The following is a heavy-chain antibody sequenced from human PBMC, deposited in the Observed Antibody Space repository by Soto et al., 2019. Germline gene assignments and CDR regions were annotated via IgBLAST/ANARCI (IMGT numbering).Heavy chain of an antibody. CDR1: GYSISSSNW. CDR3: AKREIQGPIDY. V-gene: IGHV4-28*01. J-gene: IGHJ4*02. Sequence: QVQLQESGPGLVKPSDTLSLTCAVSGYSISSSNWWGWIRQPQGKGLEWIGYISYSRTTYYNPSLKSRVTMSVDTSKNQFALKLTSVTAVDTAVYYCAKREIQGPIDYWGQGTLVTVSS. CDR2: ISYSRTT. D-gene: IGHD1-26*01.